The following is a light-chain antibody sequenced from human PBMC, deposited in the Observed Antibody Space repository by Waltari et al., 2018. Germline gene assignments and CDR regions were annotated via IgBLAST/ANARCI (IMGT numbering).Light chain of an antibody. Sequence: QSALTQPASVSGSPGQSITISCTGTSSDVGVSNYVSWYQQHPGKAPNLMIYDVTKRPSGVSDRFSGSKSGNTASLTISGLQAEDEADYYCCSYAGSSTLVFGGGTKLTVL. CDR2: DVT. J-gene: IGLJ2*01. CDR3: CSYAGSSTLV. CDR1: SSDVGVSNY. V-gene: IGLV2-23*02.